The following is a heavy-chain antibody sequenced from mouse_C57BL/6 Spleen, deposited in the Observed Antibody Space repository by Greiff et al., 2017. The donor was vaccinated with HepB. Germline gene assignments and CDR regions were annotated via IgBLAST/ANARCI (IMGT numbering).Heavy chain of an antibody. Sequence: VQLQESWAELSKPGASVKLSCKASGYTFTSYWMHWVKQRPGQGLEWIGYINPSSGYTKYNQKFKDKATLTADKSSSTAYMQLSSLTYEDSAVYYCARAPYDYDDFDYWGQGTTLTVSS. J-gene: IGHJ2*01. V-gene: IGHV1-7*01. CDR1: GYTFTSYW. CDR3: ARAPYDYDDFDY. CDR2: INPSSGYT. D-gene: IGHD2-4*01.